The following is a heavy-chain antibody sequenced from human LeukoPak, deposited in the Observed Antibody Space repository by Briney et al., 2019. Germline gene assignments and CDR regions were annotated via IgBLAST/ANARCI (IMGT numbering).Heavy chain of an antibody. CDR1: GFTFSSYA. CDR2: ISYDGSNK. Sequence: GGSLRLSCTACGFTFSSYAMHWVRQAPGKGLEWVAVISYDGSNKYYADSVKGRFTISRDNSKNTLYLQMNSLRAEDTAVYYCARDGSYDSSGYSHPDYWGQGTLVTVSS. D-gene: IGHD3-22*01. J-gene: IGHJ4*02. V-gene: IGHV3-30-3*01. CDR3: ARDGSYDSSGYSHPDY.